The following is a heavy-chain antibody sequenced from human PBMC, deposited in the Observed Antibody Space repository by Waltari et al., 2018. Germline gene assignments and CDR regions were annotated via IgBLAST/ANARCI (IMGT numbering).Heavy chain of an antibody. V-gene: IGHV1-8*01. CDR1: GYTFTSYD. J-gene: IGHJ3*02. CDR3: ARPMYYYDSSGYYYEDAFDI. CDR2: MNPNSGNT. D-gene: IGHD3-22*01. Sequence: QVQLVQSGAEVKKPGASVKVSCKASGYTFTSYDINWVRQATGQGLEWMGWMNPNSGNTGDAQKFQGRGTMTRNTSISTAYMELSSLRSEDTAVYYCARPMYYYDSSGYYYEDAFDIWGQGTMVTVSS.